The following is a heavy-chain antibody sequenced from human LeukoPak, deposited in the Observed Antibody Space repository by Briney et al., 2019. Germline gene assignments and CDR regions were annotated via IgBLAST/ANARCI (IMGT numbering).Heavy chain of an antibody. J-gene: IGHJ4*02. D-gene: IGHD4-17*01. V-gene: IGHV2-70*18. Sequence: TLSLTCTVSGGSISSYYWSWIRQPPGKALEWLALIDWDDNKYYNTSLKTRLTISKGTSKNQVVLTMINMDSVDTATYFCARYLYGDSASYFDNWGQGGLVIVSS. CDR2: IDWDDNK. CDR3: ARYLYGDSASYFDN. CDR1: GGSISSYYW.